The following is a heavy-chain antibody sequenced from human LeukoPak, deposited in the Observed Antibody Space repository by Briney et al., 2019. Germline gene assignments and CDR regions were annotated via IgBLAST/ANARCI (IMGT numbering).Heavy chain of an antibody. CDR1: GYTFTGYY. CDR3: AREISDCSGGSCYIGEYYYYYSMDV. D-gene: IGHD2-15*01. CDR2: INPNSGGT. J-gene: IGHJ6*02. V-gene: IGHV1-2*02. Sequence: ASVKVSCKASGYTFTGYYMHWVRQAPGQGLEWMGWINPNSGGTNYAQKFQGRVTMTRDTSISTAYMELSRLRSDDTAVYYCAREISDCSGGSCYIGEYYYYYSMDVWGQGTTVTVSS.